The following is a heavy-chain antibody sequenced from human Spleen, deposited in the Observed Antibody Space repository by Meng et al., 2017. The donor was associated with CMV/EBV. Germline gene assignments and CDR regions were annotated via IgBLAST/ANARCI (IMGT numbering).Heavy chain of an antibody. J-gene: IGHJ6*02. Sequence: SVKVSCKASGGTFSSNGISWVRLAPEQGLEWMGGIIPTSGTTNYAQRFQGRLTITADEPSNTSYMHLSRLRSDDTAVYYCARGSRIDRLYYYAMDVWRQGTTVTVSS. V-gene: IGHV1-69*13. D-gene: IGHD3-16*02. CDR2: IIPTSGTT. CDR3: ARGSRIDRLYYYAMDV. CDR1: GGTFSSNG.